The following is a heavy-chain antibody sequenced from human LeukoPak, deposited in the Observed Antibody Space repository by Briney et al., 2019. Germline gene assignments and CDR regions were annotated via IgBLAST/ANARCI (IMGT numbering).Heavy chain of an antibody. CDR3: ARDRGYQMVDP. D-gene: IGHD5-12*01. CDR1: GFTFSNYW. Sequence: GGSLRLSCAASGFTFSNYWMNWVRQAPGKGLEWVANIKQDGSEQNYVDSVKGRFTISRDNAKNSLFLQMNSLRAEDTAVYYCARDRGYQMVDPWGQGTLVTVSS. CDR2: IKQDGSEQ. J-gene: IGHJ5*02. V-gene: IGHV3-7*05.